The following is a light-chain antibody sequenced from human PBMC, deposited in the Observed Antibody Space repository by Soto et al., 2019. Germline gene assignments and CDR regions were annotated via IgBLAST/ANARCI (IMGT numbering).Light chain of an antibody. Sequence: DIQMTQSPSTLSASVGDRVTITCRASQSISSWLAWYQQKPGKAPKLLIYDASSLESGVPSRFSGSGSGTEFTLTISGLQPDDFATYYCQQYNSYSPETFGQGTKV. J-gene: IGKJ1*01. V-gene: IGKV1-5*01. CDR1: QSISSW. CDR3: QQYNSYSPET. CDR2: DAS.